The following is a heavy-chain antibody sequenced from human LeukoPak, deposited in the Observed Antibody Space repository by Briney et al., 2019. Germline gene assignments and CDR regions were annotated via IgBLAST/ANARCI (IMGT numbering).Heavy chain of an antibody. CDR1: GGSFSGYY. J-gene: IGHJ4*02. V-gene: IGHV4-34*01. CDR2: INHRGST. D-gene: IGHD6-13*01. CDR3: ARGSPRAYSSSWYAY. Sequence: SETLSLTCAVYGGSFSGYYWSWIRQPPGKGLEWIGEINHRGSTNYNPSLKSRVTISVDTSKNQFSLKLSSVTAADEAVYYCARGSPRAYSSSWYAYWGQGTLVTVSS.